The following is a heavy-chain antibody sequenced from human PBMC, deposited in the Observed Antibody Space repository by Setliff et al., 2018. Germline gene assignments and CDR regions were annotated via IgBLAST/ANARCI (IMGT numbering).Heavy chain of an antibody. Sequence: SETLSLTCTVSGGSISSSSYYWGWIRQPPGKGLEWIGSIYYSGSTYYNPSLKSRVTISVDTSKNQFSLKLSSVTAADTAVYYCARRATYDYWGQGTLVTVS. CDR2: IYYSGST. V-gene: IGHV4-39*07. CDR1: GGSISSSSYY. J-gene: IGHJ4*02. CDR3: ARRATYDY.